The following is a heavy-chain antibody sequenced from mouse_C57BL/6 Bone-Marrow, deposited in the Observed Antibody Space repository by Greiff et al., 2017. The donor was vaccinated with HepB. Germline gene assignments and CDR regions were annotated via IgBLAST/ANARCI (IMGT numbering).Heavy chain of an antibody. D-gene: IGHD2-3*01. J-gene: IGHJ3*01. CDR2: IWSGGST. V-gene: IGHV2-2*01. CDR3: ARKGDGYYAWFAY. Sequence: VQLQQSGPGLVQPSQSLSITCTVSGFSLTSYGVHWVRQSPGKCLEWLGVIWSGGSTDYNAAFISRLSISKDNSKSQVFCKMNSLQADDTAIYYCARKGDGYYAWFAYWGQGTLVTVSA. CDR1: GFSLTSYG.